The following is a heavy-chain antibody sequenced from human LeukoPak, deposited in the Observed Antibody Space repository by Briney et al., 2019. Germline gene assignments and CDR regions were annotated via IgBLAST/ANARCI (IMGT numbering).Heavy chain of an antibody. CDR3: AREQTYYYGSGSYYPRNFGY. CDR1: GYTFTSYD. CDR2: MNPNSGNT. J-gene: IGHJ4*02. D-gene: IGHD3-10*01. Sequence: GASVKVSCKASGYTFTSYDINWVRQATGQGLEWMGWMNPNSGNTGYAQKFQGRVTITRNTSISTAYMEMSRLRTDDTAVYYCAREQTYYYGSGSYYPRNFGYWGQGTLVTVSS. V-gene: IGHV1-8*01.